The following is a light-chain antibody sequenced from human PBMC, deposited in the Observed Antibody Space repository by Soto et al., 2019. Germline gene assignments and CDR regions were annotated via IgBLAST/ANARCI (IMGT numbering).Light chain of an antibody. V-gene: IGLV2-14*03. CDR3: GSYTSATTWV. CDR1: SSDIGRYDY. J-gene: IGLJ3*02. Sequence: QSVLTQPASVSGSPGQSITISCTGTSSDIGRYDYVSWYQQFPGKAPTLMIYRVINRPSGVSDRFSGSKSGNSASLSISGLKPEDEASYFCGSYTSATTWVFGGGTKLTVL. CDR2: RVI.